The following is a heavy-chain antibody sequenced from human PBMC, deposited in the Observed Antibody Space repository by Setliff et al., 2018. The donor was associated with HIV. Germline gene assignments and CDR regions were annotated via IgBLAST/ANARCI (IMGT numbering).Heavy chain of an antibody. D-gene: IGHD3-22*01. V-gene: IGHV4-39*07. Sequence: SETLSLTCTASGGSISSSRYYWGWIRQPPGKGLEWIGSIYYSGSTYYNPSLKSRVTISVDMSKNQFSLKLSYVTAADTAVYYCARADRSDFRERFKWFDPWGQGTLVTVSS. J-gene: IGHJ5*02. CDR2: IYYSGST. CDR1: GGSISSSRYY. CDR3: ARADRSDFRERFKWFDP.